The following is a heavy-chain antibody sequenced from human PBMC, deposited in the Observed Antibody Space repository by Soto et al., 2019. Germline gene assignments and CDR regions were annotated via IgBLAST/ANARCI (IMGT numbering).Heavy chain of an antibody. CDR1: GYTFTGYY. D-gene: IGHD3-9*01. J-gene: IGHJ3*02. V-gene: IGHV1-69*13. Sequence: GASVKVSCKASGYTFTGYYMHWVRQAPGQGLEWMGWINPIFGTANYAQKFQGRVTITADESTSTAYMELSSLRSEDTAVYYCARDLRPRSYYDILTRPDAFDSWGQGTMVTVSS. CDR2: INPIFGTA. CDR3: ARDLRPRSYYDILTRPDAFDS.